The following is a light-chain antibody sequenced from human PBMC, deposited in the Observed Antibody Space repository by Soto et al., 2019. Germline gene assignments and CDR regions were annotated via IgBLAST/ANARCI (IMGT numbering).Light chain of an antibody. CDR2: DVS. V-gene: IGLV2-14*01. J-gene: IGLJ2*01. CDR1: SSDVGAYNY. Sequence: QSALTQPASVSGSPGQSIAISCTGTSSDVGAYNYVSWYQQHPGKAPNLMIFDVSNRPSGVSNRFSGSKSGNTASLTISGLQAEDEADYYCCSYAGSYTLVFGGGTKLTVL. CDR3: CSYAGSYTLV.